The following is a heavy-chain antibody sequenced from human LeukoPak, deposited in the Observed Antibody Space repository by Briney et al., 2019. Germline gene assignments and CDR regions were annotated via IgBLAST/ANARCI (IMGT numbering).Heavy chain of an antibody. CDR2: TYYSGST. D-gene: IGHD6-13*01. J-gene: IGHJ4*02. V-gene: IGHV4-39*01. CDR1: GGSISSISSSSYF. Sequence: SETLSLTCTVSGGSISSISSSSYFWGWIRQPPGKGLEWIGTTYYSGSTYYNPSLKSRVTISVDTSKNLFSLKLSSVTAADTAVYYCARGDSSNWYPIYWGQGTLVTVSS. CDR3: ARGDSSNWYPIY.